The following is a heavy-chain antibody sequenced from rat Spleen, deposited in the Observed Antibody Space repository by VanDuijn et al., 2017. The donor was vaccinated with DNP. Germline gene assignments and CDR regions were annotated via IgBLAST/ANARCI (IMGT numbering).Heavy chain of an antibody. Sequence: EVQLVESGGDLMQPGRSLILSCVASGFTFNNYWMAWIRQVPGKGLEWVASISSNGDRTHYLDSVKGRFTISRENARDTLYLQMNSLRSEDTATYYCASSQLPGYPGSDAWGLGTSVTVSS. D-gene: IGHD1-4*01. J-gene: IGHJ4*01. V-gene: IGHV5-31*01. CDR1: GFTFNNYW. CDR3: ASSQLPGYPGSDA. CDR2: ISSNGDRT.